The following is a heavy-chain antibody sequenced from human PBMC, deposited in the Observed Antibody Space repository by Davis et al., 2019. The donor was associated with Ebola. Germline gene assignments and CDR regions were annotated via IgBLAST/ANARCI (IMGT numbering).Heavy chain of an antibody. CDR3: ARGYSMAALLGWNWFDP. CDR1: GGSISSGGYS. J-gene: IGHJ5*02. D-gene: IGHD6-6*01. CDR2: IYHSGST. V-gene: IGHV4-30-2*01. Sequence: SETLSLTCAVSGGSISSGGYSWSWIRQPPGKGLEWIGYIYHSGSTYYNPSLKSRVTISVDRSKNQFSLKLSSVTAADTAVYYCARGYSMAALLGWNWFDPWGQGTLVTVSS.